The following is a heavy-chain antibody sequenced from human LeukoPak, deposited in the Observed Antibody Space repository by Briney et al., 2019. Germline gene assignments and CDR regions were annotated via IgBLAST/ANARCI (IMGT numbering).Heavy chain of an antibody. J-gene: IGHJ4*02. CDR3: ASPLYSSSSV. CDR1: GFTFSSYS. Sequence: TGGSLRLSCAASGFTFSSYSMSWVRQAPGKGLEWVSSISSSSSYIYYADSVKGRFAISRDNAKNSLYLQMNSLRAEDTAVYYCASPLYSSSSVWGQGTLVTVSS. D-gene: IGHD6-6*01. CDR2: ISSSSSYI. V-gene: IGHV3-21*01.